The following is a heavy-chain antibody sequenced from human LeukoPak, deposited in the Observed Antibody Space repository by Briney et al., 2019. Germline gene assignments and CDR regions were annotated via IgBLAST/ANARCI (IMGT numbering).Heavy chain of an antibody. J-gene: IGHJ6*03. CDR3: ARGRVSSSTWYSTYYYYFYVDV. CDR1: GGSISSYY. D-gene: IGHD6-13*01. V-gene: IGHV4-4*07. Sequence: SETLSLTCTVSGGSISSYYWSWIRQPAGKGLEWIGRIYTSGSTNYNPSLNSRVTISRDTSKNHFSLELSSATAADTAVYFCARGRVSSSTWYSTYYYYFYVDVWGKGTTVTVSS. CDR2: IYTSGST.